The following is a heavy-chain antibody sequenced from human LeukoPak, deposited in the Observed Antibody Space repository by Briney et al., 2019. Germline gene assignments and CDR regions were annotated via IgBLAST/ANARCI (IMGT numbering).Heavy chain of an antibody. J-gene: IGHJ5*02. CDR3: ARDLSYNWFDP. CDR1: GGSISSYY. Sequence: SETLSLTCTFSGGSISSYYWSWIRQPPGKGLEWIGYIYYSGSTNYNPSLKSRVTISVDTSKNQFSLKLSSVTAADTAVYYCARDLSYNWFDPWGQGTLVTVSS. CDR2: IYYSGST. D-gene: IGHD2-2*01. V-gene: IGHV4-59*01.